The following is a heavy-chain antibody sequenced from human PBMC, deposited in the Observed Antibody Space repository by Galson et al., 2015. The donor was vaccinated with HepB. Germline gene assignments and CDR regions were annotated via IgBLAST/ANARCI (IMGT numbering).Heavy chain of an antibody. Sequence: QSGAEVKKPGESLKISCKGSGYSFTSYWIGWVRQMPGKGLEWMGIIYPGDSDTRYSPSFQGQVTISADKSISTAYLQWSSLKASDTAMYYCARHGLGRDYYDSSGYYWLDYWGQGTLVTVSS. CDR2: IYPGDSDT. J-gene: IGHJ4*02. D-gene: IGHD3-22*01. V-gene: IGHV5-51*01. CDR3: ARHGLGRDYYDSSGYYWLDY. CDR1: GYSFTSYW.